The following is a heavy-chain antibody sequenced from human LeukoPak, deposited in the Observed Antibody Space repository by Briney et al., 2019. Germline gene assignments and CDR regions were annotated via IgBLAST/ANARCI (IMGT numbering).Heavy chain of an antibody. J-gene: IGHJ4*02. D-gene: IGHD6-19*01. CDR1: GFTFSSYW. CDR2: IKQDGSEK. V-gene: IGHV3-7*01. Sequence: WGSLRLSCAASGFTFSSYWMSWVRQAPGKGLEWVANIKQDGSEKYYVDSVKGRFTISRDNAKNSLYLQMNSLRADDTAVYYCVSESYSRGWYFWGQGTLVSVSS. CDR3: VSESYSRGWYF.